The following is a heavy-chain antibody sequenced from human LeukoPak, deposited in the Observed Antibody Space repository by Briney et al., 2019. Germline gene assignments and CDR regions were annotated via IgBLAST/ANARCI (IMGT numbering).Heavy chain of an antibody. D-gene: IGHD6-19*01. V-gene: IGHV1-2*02. J-gene: IGHJ4*02. CDR1: GYTFTGYY. Sequence: ASVKVSCKASGYTFTGYYMDWVRQAPGQGLEWMGWINPNSGGTNYAQKFQGRVTMTRDTSISTAYMELSRLRSDDTAVYYCARGYSSGWYYFDYWGQGTPVTVSS. CDR3: ARGYSSGWYYFDY. CDR2: INPNSGGT.